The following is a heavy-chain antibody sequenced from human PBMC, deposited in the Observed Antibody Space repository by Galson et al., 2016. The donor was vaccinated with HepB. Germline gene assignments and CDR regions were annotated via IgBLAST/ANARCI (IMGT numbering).Heavy chain of an antibody. J-gene: IGHJ3*02. CDR1: GFTFRSHA. Sequence: SLRLSCAASGFTFRSHAMSWVRQAPGRGLEWVSSITAGSTSTFYADSVKGRFTMSRDNSKNTLYLQMNSLRAEDTAIYFCARTPGYSGTWYDAFDIWGPGTIVTVSS. CDR2: ITAGSTST. V-gene: IGHV3-23*01. D-gene: IGHD6-13*01. CDR3: ARTPGYSGTWYDAFDI.